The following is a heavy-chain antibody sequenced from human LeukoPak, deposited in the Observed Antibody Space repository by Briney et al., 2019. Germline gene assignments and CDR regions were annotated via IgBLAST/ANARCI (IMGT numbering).Heavy chain of an antibody. D-gene: IGHD2-15*01. CDR2: ISYSGST. CDR1: GGSISSGGYY. J-gene: IGHJ4*02. Sequence: TLSLTCTVSGGSISSGGYYWSWIRQHPGKGLEWIGYISYSGSTYYNPSLKSRVTISVDTSKNQFSLRLSSVTAADTAVYYCAREGSGYINYWGQGTLVTVSS. CDR3: AREGSGYINY. V-gene: IGHV4-31*03.